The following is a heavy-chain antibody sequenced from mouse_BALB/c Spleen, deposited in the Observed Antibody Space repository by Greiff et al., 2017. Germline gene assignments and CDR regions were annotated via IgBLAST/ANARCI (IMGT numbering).Heavy chain of an antibody. CDR1: GFNIKDTY. V-gene: IGHV14-3*02. CDR2: IDPANGNT. Sequence: EVQLQQSGAELVKPGASVKLSCTASGFNIKDTYMHWVKQRPEQGLEWIGRIDPANGNTKYDQKFQGKATITADTSSNTAYLQLSSLTSEDTSVYYCAKGGYYYAMDYWGQGTSVTVSS. CDR3: AKGGYYYAMDY. J-gene: IGHJ4*01.